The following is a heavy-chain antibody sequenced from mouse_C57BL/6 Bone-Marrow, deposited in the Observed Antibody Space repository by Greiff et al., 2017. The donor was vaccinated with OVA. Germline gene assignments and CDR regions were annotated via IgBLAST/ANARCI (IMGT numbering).Heavy chain of an antibody. V-gene: IGHV14-4*01. CDR2: IDPENGDT. CDR1: GFNIQDDY. J-gene: IGHJ2*01. CDR3: TTLLYYFDY. D-gene: IGHD1-1*01. Sequence: EVKLQQSGAELVRPGASVKLSCTASGFNIQDDYMHWVKQRPEQGLEWIGWIDPENGDTEYASKFQGKATITADTSSNTAYLQLSSLTSEDTAVYYCTTLLYYFDYWGQGTTLTVSS.